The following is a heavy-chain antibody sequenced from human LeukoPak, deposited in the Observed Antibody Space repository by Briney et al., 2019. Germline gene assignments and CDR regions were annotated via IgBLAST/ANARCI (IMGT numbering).Heavy chain of an antibody. CDR2: IYYSGST. CDR3: AKCLNPTVVTFSGLSENYYFDY. D-gene: IGHD4-23*01. J-gene: IGHJ4*02. CDR1: GGSISSGDYY. Sequence: PSQTLSLTCTVSGGSISSGDYYWSWIRQPPGKGLEWIGYIYYSGSTYYNPSLKSRVTISVDTSKNQFSLKLSSVTAADTAVYYCAKCLNPTVVTFSGLSENYYFDYWGQGTLVTVSS. V-gene: IGHV4-30-4*08.